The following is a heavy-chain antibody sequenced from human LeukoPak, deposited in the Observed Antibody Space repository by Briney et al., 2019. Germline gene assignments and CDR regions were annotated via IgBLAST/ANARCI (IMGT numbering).Heavy chain of an antibody. CDR3: ARGGREGYNSFAY. V-gene: IGHV4-59*01. J-gene: IGHJ4*02. CDR1: GGSISTYY. D-gene: IGHD5-24*01. Sequence: SETLSLTCTVSGGSISTYYWSWIRQPPGKGLEWIGYIHDSGTTSYNPPLKSRVTISVDMSENQLSLRLTSVSAADTAIYYCARGGREGYNSFAYWGQGTLVTVSS. CDR2: IHDSGTT.